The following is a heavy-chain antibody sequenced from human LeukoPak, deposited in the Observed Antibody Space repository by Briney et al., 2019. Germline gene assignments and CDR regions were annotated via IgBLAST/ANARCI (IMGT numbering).Heavy chain of an antibody. D-gene: IGHD3/OR15-3a*01. V-gene: IGHV1-18*01. CDR2: ISAYNGNT. Sequence: GASVKVSCKASGYTFTSYGISWVRQAPGQGLEWMGWISAYNGNTNYAQKLQGRVTMTTDTSTSTAYMELRSLRFEDTASYFCARDGLLTRTGMDVWGKGTTVTVSS. J-gene: IGHJ6*03. CDR3: ARDGLLTRTGMDV. CDR1: GYTFTSYG.